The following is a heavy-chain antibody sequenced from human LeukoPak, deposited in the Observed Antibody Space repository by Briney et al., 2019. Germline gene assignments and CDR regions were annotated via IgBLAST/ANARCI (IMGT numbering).Heavy chain of an antibody. Sequence: GGSLRLSCAASGIIFSNYWMHWVRQAPGKGLVWVSHITTDATSSNYADSVKGRFTISRDNSKGTVNLQMNRLTSEDTAVYYCARDAGSAWISWFDSWGQGSVVAVSS. V-gene: IGHV3-74*01. J-gene: IGHJ5*01. CDR2: ITTDATSS. D-gene: IGHD6-19*01. CDR3: ARDAGSAWISWFDS. CDR1: GIIFSNYW.